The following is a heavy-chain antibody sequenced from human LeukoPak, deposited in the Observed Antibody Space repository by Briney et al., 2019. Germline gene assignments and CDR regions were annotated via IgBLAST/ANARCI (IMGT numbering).Heavy chain of an antibody. J-gene: IGHJ4*02. CDR1: GFTFRNAS. V-gene: IGHV3-15*01. D-gene: IGHD5-18*01. Sequence: GGSLRLSCAASGFTFRNASMSWIRQAPGKGLEWVGRIKSKTDGGTTDYAAPVKGRFTISRDDSKNTLYLQMNSLTTEDTAVYFCAHRDTTMVRVDYWGQGTLVTASS. CDR2: IKSKTDGGTT. CDR3: AHRDTTMVRVDY.